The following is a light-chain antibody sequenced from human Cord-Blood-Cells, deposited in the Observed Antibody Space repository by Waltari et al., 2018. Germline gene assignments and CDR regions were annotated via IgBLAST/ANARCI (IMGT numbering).Light chain of an antibody. CDR3: QAWGSSTAV. CDR2: QDS. J-gene: IGLJ3*02. V-gene: IGLV3-1*01. CDR1: KLGDKY. Sequence: SYELTQPTSVSVSPGQTASITCPGDKLGDKYACWYQQKPGQSPVLVTYQDSKRPAGIPERFSCSNAGNTATLTISGTQAMDEADYYCQAWGSSTAVFGGGTKLTVL.